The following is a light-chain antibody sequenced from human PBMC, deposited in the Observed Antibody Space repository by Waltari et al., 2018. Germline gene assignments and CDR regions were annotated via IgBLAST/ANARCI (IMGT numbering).Light chain of an antibody. CDR2: DVT. CDR1: SHDVGGYYY. CDR3: CSRAGDYMWL. Sequence: QSALTQPRSVSGSPGQSVTISCSGPSHDVGGYYYVSWFQQFPGKAPKLLIYDVTQRPSGVPDRFSASKSGNTASLTISGLQPEDEATYYCCSRAGDYMWLFGGGTKVTVL. J-gene: IGLJ2*01. V-gene: IGLV2-11*01.